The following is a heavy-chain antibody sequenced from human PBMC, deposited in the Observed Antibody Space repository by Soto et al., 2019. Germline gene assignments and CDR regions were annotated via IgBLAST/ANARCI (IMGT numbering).Heavy chain of an antibody. D-gene: IGHD4-17*01. CDR3: AREGTTVTNSL. V-gene: IGHV7-4-1*01. CDR1: GYTFTSYA. CDR2: INTNTGNP. J-gene: IGHJ4*02. Sequence: GPSVKVSCKASGYTFTSYAMNWVRQAPGQGLEWMGWINTNTGNPTYAQGFTGRFVFSLDTSVSTAYLQICSLKAEDTAVYYCAREGTTVTNSLWGQGTLVTVSS.